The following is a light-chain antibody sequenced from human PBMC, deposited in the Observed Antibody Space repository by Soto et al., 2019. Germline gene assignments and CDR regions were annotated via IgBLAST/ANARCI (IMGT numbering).Light chain of an antibody. CDR2: GNN. CDR1: NSNIGAGYD. V-gene: IGLV1-40*01. Sequence: QSVLTQPPSVSGAPGQRVTISCTGSNSNIGAGYDVHWYQQLPGTAPKLLIYGNNNRPSGVPDRFSGSESGASASLAITGLQAEDEADYYCQSYDSSLSGYVFGTGTKVTV. J-gene: IGLJ1*01. CDR3: QSYDSSLSGYV.